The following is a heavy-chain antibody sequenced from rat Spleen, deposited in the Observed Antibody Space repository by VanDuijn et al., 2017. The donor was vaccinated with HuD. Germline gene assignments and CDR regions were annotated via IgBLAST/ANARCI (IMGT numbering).Heavy chain of an antibody. CDR2: IIYDGSSI. CDR3: ATSGSGFAY. V-gene: IGHV5-17*01. D-gene: IGHD1-4*01. J-gene: IGHJ3*01. Sequence: EVQLVESGGGLVEPGRSLKVSCAASGFTFSDNAMAWVRQAPKKGLEWVATIIYDGSSIYYRDSVKGRFTISRDNAKNTLYLQMNSLRSEDTAPYCSATSGSGFAYWGQVTLVTVAS. CDR1: GFTFSDNA.